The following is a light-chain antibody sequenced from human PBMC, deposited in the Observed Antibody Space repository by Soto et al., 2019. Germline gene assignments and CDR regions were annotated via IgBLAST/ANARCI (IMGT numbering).Light chain of an antibody. V-gene: IGLV2-14*01. J-gene: IGLJ2*01. CDR1: TSDVGAYSF. CDR3: SSYTSTSTVV. Sequence: QSVLTQPASVSGSPGQSITISCTGTTSDVGAYSFVSWYQQHPGQAPKLIIYGVFNRPSGVSDRFSGSKSGHTASLTISGLQSEDEADYYCSSYTSTSTVVFGGGTKVTVL. CDR2: GVF.